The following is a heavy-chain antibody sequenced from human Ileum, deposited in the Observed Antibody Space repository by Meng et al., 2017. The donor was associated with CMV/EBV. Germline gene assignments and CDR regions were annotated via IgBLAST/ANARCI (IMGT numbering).Heavy chain of an antibody. D-gene: IGHD5-24*01. CDR2: ISSISSYI. CDR3: ARDRDGYSFFDY. J-gene: IGHJ4*02. Sequence: SGGGLGDPWADLRLSLAAAGVTFSSYSMNWVRQAPGKGLEWVSTISSISSYIYYADSVKGRFTISRDNAKNSLYLQMNSLRAEDTAVYYCARDRDGYSFFDYWGQGTLVTVSS. CDR1: GVTFSSYS. V-gene: IGHV3-21*01.